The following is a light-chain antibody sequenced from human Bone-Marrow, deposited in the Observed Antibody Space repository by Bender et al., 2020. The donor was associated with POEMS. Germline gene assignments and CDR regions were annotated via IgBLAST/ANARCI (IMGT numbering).Light chain of an antibody. Sequence: SYELTQPPSVSVSPGQTATITCSGDELGDKYSCWYQQKPGQSPVLVIFQDIKRPSGIPERFSGSNSGNTATLTISGTQAMDEADYYCQTWDSSTGMVFGGGTKLTVL. J-gene: IGLJ2*01. CDR1: ELGDKY. CDR2: QDI. CDR3: QTWDSSTGMV. V-gene: IGLV3-1*01.